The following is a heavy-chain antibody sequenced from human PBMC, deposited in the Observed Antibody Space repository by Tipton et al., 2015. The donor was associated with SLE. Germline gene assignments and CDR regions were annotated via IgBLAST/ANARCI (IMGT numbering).Heavy chain of an antibody. D-gene: IGHD3-3*01. CDR2: NNHSGST. V-gene: IGHV4-34*01. CDR1: GGAFSGYY. Sequence: LRLSCAVYGGAFSGYYWGWIRPPPGEGVGGGGGNNHSGSTNYNPSLKRRVTISVDTSKNHFSLKLSSVTAADTAVYYCARGHRGFGVVIIRYYFDYWGQGTLVTVSS. J-gene: IGHJ4*02. CDR3: ARGHRGFGVVIIRYYFDY.